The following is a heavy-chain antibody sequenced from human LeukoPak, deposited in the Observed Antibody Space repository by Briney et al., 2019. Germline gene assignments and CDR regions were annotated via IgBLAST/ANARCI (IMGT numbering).Heavy chain of an antibody. D-gene: IGHD3-10*01. J-gene: IGHJ4*02. CDR2: ISGYNGNT. CDR3: ARDNGDKSVDY. CDR1: GYTFSRYG. V-gene: IGHV1-18*01. Sequence: VASVNVSCKTSGYTFSRYGISWLRQAPGQGLEWMGWISGYNGNTNYLQKFQGRVTMTTDTSTSTLHLEVRSLRSDDTAVYYCARDNGDKSVDYWGQGTLVTVSS.